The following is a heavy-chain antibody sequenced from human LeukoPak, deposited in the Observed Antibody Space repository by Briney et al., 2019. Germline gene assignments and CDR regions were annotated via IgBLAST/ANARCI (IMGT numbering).Heavy chain of an antibody. CDR3: ARHVPYYDILTGNRIPGGFDY. V-gene: IGHV4-59*08. Sequence: SETLSLTCTVSGGSISSYYWSWIRQPPGKGLEWIGYIYYSGSTNYNPSLKSRVTISVDTSKNQFSLKLSSVTAADTAVYYCARHVPYYDILTGNRIPGGFDYWGQGTLVTVSS. CDR1: GGSISSYY. D-gene: IGHD3-9*01. CDR2: IYYSGST. J-gene: IGHJ4*02.